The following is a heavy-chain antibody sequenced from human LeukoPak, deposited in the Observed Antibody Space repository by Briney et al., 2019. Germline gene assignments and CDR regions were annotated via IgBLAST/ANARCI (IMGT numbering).Heavy chain of an antibody. CDR1: GFTFSSYA. CDR2: ISGSGGNT. CDR3: AKASAISSGAFDY. V-gene: IGHV3-23*01. D-gene: IGHD3-10*01. J-gene: IGHJ4*02. Sequence: PGGSLRLSCAASGFTFSSYAMSWVRQAPGKGLEWVSGISGSGGNTYYADSVKGRFTISRDNSKNALYLQMNSLRAEDTAVYYCAKASAISSGAFDYWGRGTLVTVSS.